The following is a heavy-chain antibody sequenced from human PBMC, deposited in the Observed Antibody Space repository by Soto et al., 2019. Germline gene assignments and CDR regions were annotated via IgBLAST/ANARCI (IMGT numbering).Heavy chain of an antibody. CDR2: IFYTGST. CDR3: ARVNRGAFDH. J-gene: IGHJ4*02. V-gene: IGHV4-59*01. CDR1: GGSIHDYY. Sequence: QVQLQESGPGLVKPSQTLSLTCTVSGGSIHDYYWVWIRQPPGKGLEWIGSIFYTGSTDYNPSLKCRVTRSLATSKNQFSLNLSSVTAADTAVYYCARVNRGAFDHWGQGALVTVSS.